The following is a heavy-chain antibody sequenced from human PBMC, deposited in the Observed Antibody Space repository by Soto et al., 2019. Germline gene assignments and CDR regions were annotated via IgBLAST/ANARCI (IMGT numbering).Heavy chain of an antibody. CDR1: GFTFRSYA. Sequence: EVQLLESGGGLVQPGGSLRLSCAASGFTFRSYAMSWVRQAPGKGLECVATISGSGGATYFADSVKGRFTISRDNSDNILYLQMSSLRAEDTAVYYWTQKGPPRDAFAIWGQGTMVSVSS. J-gene: IGHJ3*02. CDR2: ISGSGGAT. CDR3: TQKGPPRDAFAI. V-gene: IGHV3-23*01.